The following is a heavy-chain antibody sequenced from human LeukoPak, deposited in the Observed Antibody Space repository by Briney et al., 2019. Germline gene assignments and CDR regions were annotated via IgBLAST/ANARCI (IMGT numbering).Heavy chain of an antibody. CDR1: GFTFSSYS. Sequence: GGSLRLSCAASGFTFSSYSMNWVRQAPGKGLEWVSYISSSSSSTYYADSVKGRFTISRDNAKNSLYLQMNSLRVEDTAVYYCAWGPFYGDYVGGAFDVWGQGTMVTVSS. J-gene: IGHJ3*01. CDR2: ISSSSSST. V-gene: IGHV3-48*01. CDR3: AWGPFYGDYVGGAFDV. D-gene: IGHD4-17*01.